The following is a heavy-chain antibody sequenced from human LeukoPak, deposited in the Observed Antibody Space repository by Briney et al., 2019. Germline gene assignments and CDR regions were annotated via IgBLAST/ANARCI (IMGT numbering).Heavy chain of an antibody. CDR3: AKDIDGVVRAFDI. Sequence: GGSLRLSCAASGFTFDDYAMHWVRQAPGKGREWVSGISWNSGSIGYADSVKGRFTISRDNAKNSLYLQMNSLRAEDTALYYCAKDIDGVVRAFDIWGQGTLVTVSS. CDR1: GFTFDDYA. D-gene: IGHD4-23*01. J-gene: IGHJ3*02. V-gene: IGHV3-9*01. CDR2: ISWNSGSI.